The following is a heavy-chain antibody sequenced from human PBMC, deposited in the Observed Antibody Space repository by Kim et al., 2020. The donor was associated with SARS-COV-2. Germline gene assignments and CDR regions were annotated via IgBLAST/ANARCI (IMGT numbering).Heavy chain of an antibody. CDR3: ARDGGLGTYYDILTTSRGMDV. CDR2: ISAYNGNT. J-gene: IGHJ6*02. Sequence: ASVKVSCKASGYTFTSYGISWVRQAPGQGLEWMGWISAYNGNTNYAQKLQGRVTMTTDTSTSTAYMELRSLRSDDTAVYYCARDGGLGTYYDILTTSRGMDVWGQGTTVTVSS. V-gene: IGHV1-18*04. D-gene: IGHD3-9*01. CDR1: GYTFTSYG.